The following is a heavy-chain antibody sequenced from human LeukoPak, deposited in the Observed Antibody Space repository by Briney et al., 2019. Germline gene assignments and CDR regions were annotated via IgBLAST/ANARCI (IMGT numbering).Heavy chain of an antibody. CDR2: MSSNGGST. CDR1: GLTFSSYA. Sequence: GGSLRLSCAASGLTFSSYAMHWVRQAPGKGLEYVSAMSSNGGSTYYANSVKGRFTISRDNSKNTLYLQMGSLRAEDMAVYYCARRGSSGQSKWLDYWGQGTLVTVSS. D-gene: IGHD6-25*01. J-gene: IGHJ4*02. V-gene: IGHV3-64*01. CDR3: ARRGSSGQSKWLDY.